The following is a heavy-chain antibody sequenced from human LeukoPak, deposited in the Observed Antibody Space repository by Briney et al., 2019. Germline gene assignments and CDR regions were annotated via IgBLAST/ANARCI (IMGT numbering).Heavy chain of an antibody. CDR1: GGSISSGRYY. Sequence: PSETLSLTCTVSGGSISSGRYYWGWIRQPPGKGLEWIGYIYYSGSTNYNPSLKSRVTISVDTSKNQFSLKLSSVTAADTAVYYCARDPHYSGSYYDYWGQGTLVTVSS. D-gene: IGHD1-26*01. V-gene: IGHV4-61*01. CDR3: ARDPHYSGSYYDY. J-gene: IGHJ4*02. CDR2: IYYSGST.